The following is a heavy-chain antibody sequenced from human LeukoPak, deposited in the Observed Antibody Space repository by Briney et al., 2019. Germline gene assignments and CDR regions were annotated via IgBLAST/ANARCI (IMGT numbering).Heavy chain of an antibody. J-gene: IGHJ4*02. CDR1: RGSISSGGYY. V-gene: IGHV4-31*03. Sequence: PSQTLSLTCTVSRGSISSGGYYWSWIRQHPGRGLEWIGYISYRGTTYYNPSLNSRVSTSVDTSKNQYPLKLNSVTAADTAVYYCASGGYGAFDYWGQGTLVTVSS. CDR3: ASGGYGAFDY. CDR2: ISYRGTT. D-gene: IGHD4-17*01.